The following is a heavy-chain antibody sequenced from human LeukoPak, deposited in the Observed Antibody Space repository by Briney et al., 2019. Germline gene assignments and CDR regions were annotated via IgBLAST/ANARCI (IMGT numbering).Heavy chain of an antibody. Sequence: GGSLRLSCAASGITFSSYSMNWVRQAPGKGLEWVSYIGSSSGSIYYADSVRGRFTISRDNAKNSLYLQMNSLRAEDTAVYYCARWESYDPELRFYYYYMDVWGKGTTVTVSS. D-gene: IGHD3-16*01. J-gene: IGHJ6*03. V-gene: IGHV3-48*01. CDR2: IGSSSGSI. CDR3: ARWESYDPELRFYYYYMDV. CDR1: GITFSSYS.